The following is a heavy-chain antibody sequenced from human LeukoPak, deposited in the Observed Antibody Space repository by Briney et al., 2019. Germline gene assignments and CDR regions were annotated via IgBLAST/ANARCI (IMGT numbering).Heavy chain of an antibody. CDR2: INPNSGAT. D-gene: IGHD1-1*01. CDR1: GYTFTAYY. Sequence: ASVKVSCKASGYTFTAYYMHWVRQAPGQGLEWMGWINPNSGATNYAQNFQGRVTMTADTSISTAYLDLSRLRSDDSAVYYCARDPKVQAGYYYGMDVWGQGTTVTVSS. CDR3: ARDPKVQAGYYYGMDV. J-gene: IGHJ6*02. V-gene: IGHV1-2*02.